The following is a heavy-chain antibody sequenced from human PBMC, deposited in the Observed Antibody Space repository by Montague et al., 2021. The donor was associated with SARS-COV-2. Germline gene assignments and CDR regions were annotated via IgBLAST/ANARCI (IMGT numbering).Heavy chain of an antibody. Sequence: CAISGDSVSSNSPAWNWNRQSPLRRLERLGRTYYKCKWYKYYAVSVQSLITNNPDTSKNQFSLQLNSVTPVGTAVYYCASGRMVPYSSSWTTLYYYYGMDVWGQGTTVTVSS. V-gene: IGHV6-1*01. CDR3: ASGRMVPYSSSWTTLYYYYGMDV. CDR2: TYYKCKWYK. CDR1: GDSVSSNSPA. D-gene: IGHD6-13*01. J-gene: IGHJ6*02.